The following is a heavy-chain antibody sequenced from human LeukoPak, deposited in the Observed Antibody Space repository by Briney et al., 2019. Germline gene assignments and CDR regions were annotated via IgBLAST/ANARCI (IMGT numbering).Heavy chain of an antibody. J-gene: IGHJ4*02. D-gene: IGHD3-10*01. CDR1: GFTFSNYG. CDR3: ARDNYNGSGTYYSNFDY. CDR2: TWYDGSNK. Sequence: GGSLRLSRAASGFTFSNYGMHWVRQAPGKGLEGVAVTWYDGSNKYYADSVKGRFTISRDNSKNTLYLQMSSLRDEDTALYYCARDNYNGSGTYYSNFDYWGQGTLVTVSS. V-gene: IGHV3-33*01.